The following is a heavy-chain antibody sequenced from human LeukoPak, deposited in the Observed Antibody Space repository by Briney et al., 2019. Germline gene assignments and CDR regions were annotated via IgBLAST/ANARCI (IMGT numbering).Heavy chain of an antibody. Sequence: PGGSLRLSCAASGFTFSSHAMSWVRQAPGKGLEWVSAIGGRGTITYYADSVKGRFTISKDNSKNTLYLQMNSLRAEDTAVYYCAKDDDYVEYGYYFDFWGQGTLVTVSS. D-gene: IGHD4-17*01. J-gene: IGHJ4*02. CDR2: IGGRGTIT. V-gene: IGHV3-23*01. CDR1: GFTFSSHA. CDR3: AKDDDYVEYGYYFDF.